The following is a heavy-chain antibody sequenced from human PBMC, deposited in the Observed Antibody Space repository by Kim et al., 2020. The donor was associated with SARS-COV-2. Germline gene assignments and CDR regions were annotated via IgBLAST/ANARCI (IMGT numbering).Heavy chain of an antibody. Sequence: SLKSRVTISVDTSKNQFSLKLSSVTAADTAVYYCARHYSDGYNYACPVDYWGQGTLVTVSS. J-gene: IGHJ4*02. CDR3: ARHYSDGYNYACPVDY. V-gene: IGHV4-39*01. D-gene: IGHD5-12*01.